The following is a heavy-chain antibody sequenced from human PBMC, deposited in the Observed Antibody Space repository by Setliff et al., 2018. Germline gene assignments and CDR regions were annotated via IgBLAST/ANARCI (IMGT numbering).Heavy chain of an antibody. Sequence: GESLKISCRCSGYSFTDYWVAWVRQTPGKGLEWMGTIYPGNADTRYSPSPQGQVTISTDTSINTAFLQWNTLKASDTAVYYCARRGERFFNWFDPWGQGTLVTVSS. CDR2: IYPGNADT. CDR3: ARRGERFFNWFDP. V-gene: IGHV5-51*01. CDR1: GYSFTDYW. J-gene: IGHJ5*02. D-gene: IGHD2-21*01.